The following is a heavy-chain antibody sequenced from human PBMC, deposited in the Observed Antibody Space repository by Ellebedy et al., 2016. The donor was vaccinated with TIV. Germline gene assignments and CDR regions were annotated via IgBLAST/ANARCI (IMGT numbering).Heavy chain of an antibody. Sequence: ASVKVSXKASGYTFTGYYMHWVRQAPGQGLEWMGWINPNSGGTNYAQKFQGRVTMTRDTSISTAYMELSRLRSDDTAVYYCARARLVGGSGGSCYAYWGQGTLVTVSS. CDR2: INPNSGGT. J-gene: IGHJ4*02. V-gene: IGHV1-2*02. D-gene: IGHD2-15*01. CDR3: ARARLVGGSGGSCYAY. CDR1: GYTFTGYY.